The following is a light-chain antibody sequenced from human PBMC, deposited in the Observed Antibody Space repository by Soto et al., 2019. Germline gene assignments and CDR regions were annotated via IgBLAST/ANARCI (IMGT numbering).Light chain of an antibody. V-gene: IGKV3D-20*01. Sequence: EIVLTQSPATLSLSPGERVTLSCGASQSLTNNFLAWYQQRPGLAPRLLIFDASTRASGVPDRFSGSGSGTDFTLTISRLKPEDFAVYYCQQFGNSPTFGGGTKVEFK. CDR2: DAS. CDR3: QQFGNSPT. CDR1: QSLTNNF. J-gene: IGKJ4*01.